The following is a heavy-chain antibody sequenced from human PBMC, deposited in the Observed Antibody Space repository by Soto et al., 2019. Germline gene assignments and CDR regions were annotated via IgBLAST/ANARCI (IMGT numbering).Heavy chain of an antibody. CDR2: LNPNTGAT. CDR1: GYSFTYSD. Sequence: QVQLTQSGAEVQKPGASVKVACKTSGYSFTYSDINWVRQAPGQGLEWMGWLNPNTGATVSAVQFKGRLIMTTDIATTTVFMELRGLRSEDTAVYYCARVKGYGSGSEGFDHWGQGTMVTVSS. J-gene: IGHJ4*02. D-gene: IGHD3-10*01. V-gene: IGHV1-8*02. CDR3: ARVKGYGSGSEGFDH.